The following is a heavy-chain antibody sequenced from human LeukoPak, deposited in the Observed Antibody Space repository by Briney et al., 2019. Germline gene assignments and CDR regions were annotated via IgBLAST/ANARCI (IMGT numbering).Heavy chain of an antibody. D-gene: IGHD5-18*01. J-gene: IGHJ6*02. CDR2: IDPSDSYI. Sequence: GESLRISCNGSGYSFTTYWISWVRQMPGKGREWMGTIDPSDSYIKYSPSFQGHVTISSDKSIDTAYLQWSSLKASDSAMYYCARIQRDYFYHGMDVWAKGPRSPSP. CDR1: GYSFTTYW. CDR3: ARIQRDYFYHGMDV. V-gene: IGHV5-10-1*01.